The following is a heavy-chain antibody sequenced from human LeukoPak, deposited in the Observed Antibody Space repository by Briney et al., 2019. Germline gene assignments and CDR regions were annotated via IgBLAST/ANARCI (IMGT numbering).Heavy chain of an antibody. CDR3: TVVGIRLVPVY. V-gene: IGHV1-2*02. Sequence: ASVKVSCKASGYTFTSYDINWVRQATGQGLEWMGWINPNSGGTNYAQKFQGRVTMTRDTSISTAYMELSRLRSDDTAVYYCTVVGIRLVPVYWGQGTLVTVSS. D-gene: IGHD6-19*01. CDR1: GYTFTSYD. J-gene: IGHJ4*02. CDR2: INPNSGGT.